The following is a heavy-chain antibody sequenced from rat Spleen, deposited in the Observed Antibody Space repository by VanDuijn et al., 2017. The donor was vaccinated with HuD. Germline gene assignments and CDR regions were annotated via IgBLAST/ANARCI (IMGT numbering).Heavy chain of an antibody. D-gene: IGHD1-9*01. CDR3: ARRHYGYTDYFDY. CDR1: GFDFNTYA. V-gene: IGHV5-25*01. J-gene: IGHJ2*01. CDR2: ISPSGVT. Sequence: EVQLVESGGGLVQPKGSLKLSCAASGFDFNTYAMSWVRQAPTKGLEWVTSISPSGVTYYRDSVKGRFTVSRENAKSTLSLQMDSLRSEDTATFYCARRHYGYTDYFDYWGQGVMVTVSS.